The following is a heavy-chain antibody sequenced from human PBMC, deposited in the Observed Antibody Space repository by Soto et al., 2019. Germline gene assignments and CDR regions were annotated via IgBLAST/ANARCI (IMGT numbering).Heavy chain of an antibody. J-gene: IGHJ4*02. Sequence: SETLSLTCTVSGGSISSSSYYWGWIRQPPGKGLEWIGSIYYSGSTYYNPSLKSRVTISVDTSQNTLYVQMNSLRAEDTAVYYCARGTGGSRFSFDYWGPGALVTVSS. CDR2: IYYSGST. CDR1: GGSISSSSYY. D-gene: IGHD2-15*01. V-gene: IGHV4-39*07. CDR3: ARGTGGSRFSFDY.